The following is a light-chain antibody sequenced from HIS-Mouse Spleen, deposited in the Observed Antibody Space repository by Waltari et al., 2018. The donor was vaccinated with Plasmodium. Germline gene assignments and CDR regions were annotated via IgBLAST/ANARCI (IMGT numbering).Light chain of an antibody. CDR2: AAS. CDR3: QQYYSYPLT. Sequence: AIRMTQSPSSLSASTGDRVTITCRASQGISSYLAWYQQKPGTAPKLLIYAASTLQSGVPSRFSGSGSGTDFTLTISCPQSEDFATYYCQQYYSYPLTFGGGTKVEIK. CDR1: QGISSY. V-gene: IGKV1-8*01. J-gene: IGKJ4*01.